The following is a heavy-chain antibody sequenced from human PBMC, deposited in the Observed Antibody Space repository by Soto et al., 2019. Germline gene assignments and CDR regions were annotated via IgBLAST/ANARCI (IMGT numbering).Heavy chain of an antibody. CDR1: GYTFTGYY. Sequence: GPSVKVSCKASGYTFTGYYMHWVRQAPGQGLEWMGWINPNSGGTNYAQKFQGRVTMTRDTSISAAYMELSRLRSDDTAVYYCARDLGIFGVVITREGSRFDPWGQGTLLTVSS. D-gene: IGHD3-3*01. CDR2: INPNSGGT. J-gene: IGHJ5*02. V-gene: IGHV1-2*02. CDR3: ARDLGIFGVVITREGSRFDP.